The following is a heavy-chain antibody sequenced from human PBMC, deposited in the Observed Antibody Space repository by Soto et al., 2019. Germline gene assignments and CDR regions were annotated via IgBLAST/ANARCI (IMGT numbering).Heavy chain of an antibody. D-gene: IGHD6-19*01. Sequence: QMQLQESGPGLVKPSETLSLTCTVSGGSMNSRSYYWGWIRQPPGKGLEWLGSIYYSGSTYYNPSLKSRVTRSVDTSRSHFSLRLNSVTAADTAVYYCARRLAGAQHFDYWGQGTLVTVSS. V-gene: IGHV4-39*02. CDR2: IYYSGST. CDR3: ARRLAGAQHFDY. CDR1: GGSMNSRSYY. J-gene: IGHJ4*02.